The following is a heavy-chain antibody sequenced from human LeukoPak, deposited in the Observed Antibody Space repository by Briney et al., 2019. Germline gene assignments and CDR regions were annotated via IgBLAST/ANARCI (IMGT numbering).Heavy chain of an antibody. J-gene: IGHJ5*02. Sequence: SETLSLTCTVSGGSISSSSYYWGWIRQPPGKGLEWIGSIYYSGSTYYNPSLKSRVTISVDTSKNQFSLKLSSVTAADTAVYYCARVSPHSSSWYSNWFDPWGQGTLATVSS. CDR1: GGSISSSSYY. CDR2: IYYSGST. V-gene: IGHV4-39*07. CDR3: ARVSPHSSSWYSNWFDP. D-gene: IGHD6-13*01.